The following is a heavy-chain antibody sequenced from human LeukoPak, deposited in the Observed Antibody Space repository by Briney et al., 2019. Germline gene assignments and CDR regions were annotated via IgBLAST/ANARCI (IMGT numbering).Heavy chain of an antibody. V-gene: IGHV1-2*02. J-gene: IGHJ6*03. D-gene: IGHD6-13*01. Sequence: ASVTVSCKASGYTFTGYYMHWVRQAPGQGLEWMGWINPNSGGTNYAQKFQGRVTMTRDTSISTAYMELSRLRSDDTAVYYCARDDYGNSSSWYLDYYYYMDVWGKGTTVTVSS. CDR2: INPNSGGT. CDR1: GYTFTGYY. CDR3: ARDDYGNSSSWYLDYYYYMDV.